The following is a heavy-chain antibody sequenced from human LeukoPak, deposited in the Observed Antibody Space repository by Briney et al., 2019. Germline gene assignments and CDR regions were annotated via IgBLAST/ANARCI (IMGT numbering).Heavy chain of an antibody. D-gene: IGHD3-3*01. CDR3: ARERGGIIFGVITDYGYYFDY. Sequence: GASVKVSCKASGGTFSSYAISWVRQAPGQGLEWMGGIIPIFGAANYAQKFQGRVTITTDESTSTAYMELSSLRSEGTAVYYCARERGGIIFGVITDYGYYFDYWGQGTLVTVSS. V-gene: IGHV1-69*05. J-gene: IGHJ4*02. CDR2: IIPIFGAA. CDR1: GGTFSSYA.